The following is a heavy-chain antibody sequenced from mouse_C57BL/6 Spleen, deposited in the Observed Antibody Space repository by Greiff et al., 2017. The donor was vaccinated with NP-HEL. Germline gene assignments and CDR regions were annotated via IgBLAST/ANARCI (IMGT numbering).Heavy chain of an antibody. J-gene: IGHJ4*01. CDR1: GYTFTSYW. CDR2: INPSSGYT. Sequence: VQLQQSGAELAKPGASVKLSCKASGYTFTSYWMHWVKQRPGQGLEWIGYINPSSGYTKYNQKFKDKATLTADKSSSTAYMQLSSLTYEDSAVYYCGHGNLRSYAMDYWGQGTSVTVSS. D-gene: IGHD2-1*01. V-gene: IGHV1-7*01. CDR3: GHGNLRSYAMDY.